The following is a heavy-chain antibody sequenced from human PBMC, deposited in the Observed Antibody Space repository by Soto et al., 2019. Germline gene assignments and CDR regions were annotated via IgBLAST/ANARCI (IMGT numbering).Heavy chain of an antibody. D-gene: IGHD5-12*01. J-gene: IGHJ5*02. Sequence: SQTLSLTCAISGDSVSSNTASWNWIRQSPSRGLEWLGKTYFRSKWYNDYAVSVKSRIIINPDTSNNQFSLQLNSVTPEDTAVYFCAKGDNLGPKTGYAFDPWGQGXMVTVS. CDR3: AKGDNLGPKTGYAFDP. CDR1: GDSVSSNTAS. V-gene: IGHV6-1*01. CDR2: TYFRSKWYN.